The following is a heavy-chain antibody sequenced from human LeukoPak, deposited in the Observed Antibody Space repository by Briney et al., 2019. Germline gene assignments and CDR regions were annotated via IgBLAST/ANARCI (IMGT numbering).Heavy chain of an antibody. CDR3: ARVPHAMVRGVIITEFYFDY. V-gene: IGHV3-21*01. CDR1: GFTFSSYG. D-gene: IGHD3-10*01. J-gene: IGHJ4*02. Sequence: GGSLGLSCAASGFTFSSYGMHWVRQAPGKGLEWVSSISSSSNYIYYADSVKGRFTISRDNAKNSLYLQMNSLRAEDTAVYYCARVPHAMVRGVIITEFYFDYWGQGTLVTVSS. CDR2: ISSSSNYI.